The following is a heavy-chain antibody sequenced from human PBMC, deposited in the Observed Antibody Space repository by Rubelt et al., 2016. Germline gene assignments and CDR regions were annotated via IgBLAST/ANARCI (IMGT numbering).Heavy chain of an antibody. J-gene: IGHJ6*02. Sequence: QVQLQQWGSGLLKPSETLSLTCAVYGGSFSGYYWTWIRQPPGKGLEWIGEINHSGSTNYNPSLKSRVSISVDTSKNQVSLSLSSVTAADTAVYYCARHGRAAARYYVWGQGTTVTVS. CDR3: ARHGRAAARYYV. V-gene: IGHV4-34*01. CDR2: INHSGST. CDR1: GGSFSGYY. D-gene: IGHD6-13*01.